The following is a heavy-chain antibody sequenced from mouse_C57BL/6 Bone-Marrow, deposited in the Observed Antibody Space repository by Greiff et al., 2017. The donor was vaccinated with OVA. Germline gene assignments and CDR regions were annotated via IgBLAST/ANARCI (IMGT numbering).Heavy chain of an antibody. Sequence: EVKLMESGPELVKPGASVKMSCKASGYTFTDYNMHWVKQSHGKSLEWIGYINPNNGGTSYNQKFKGKATLTVNKSSSTAYMELRSLTSEDSAVYYCARFCYYDYDRYYFDYWGQGTTLTVAS. D-gene: IGHD2-4*01. J-gene: IGHJ2*01. V-gene: IGHV1-22*01. CDR2: INPNNGGT. CDR1: GYTFTDYN. CDR3: ARFCYYDYDRYYFDY.